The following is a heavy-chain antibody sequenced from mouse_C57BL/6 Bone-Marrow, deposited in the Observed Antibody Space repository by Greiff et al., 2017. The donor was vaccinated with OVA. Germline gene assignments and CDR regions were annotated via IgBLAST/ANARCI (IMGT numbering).Heavy chain of an antibody. J-gene: IGHJ4*01. CDR3: ASVLYYAMDD. V-gene: IGHV1-85*01. Sequence: VQVVESGPELVKPGASVKLSCKASGYTFTSYDINWVKQRPGQGLEWIGWIYPRDGSTKYTEQFKGKATLTVDTSSRTAYMERHSLTSEDSAVYFCASVLYYAMDDWGQGTSVTVSS. CDR1: GYTFTSYD. CDR2: IYPRDGST.